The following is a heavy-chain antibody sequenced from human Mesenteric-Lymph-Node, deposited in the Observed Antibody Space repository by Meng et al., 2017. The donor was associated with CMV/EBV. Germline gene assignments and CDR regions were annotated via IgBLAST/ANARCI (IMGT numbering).Heavy chain of an antibody. D-gene: IGHD5-18*01. V-gene: IGHV3-53*01. J-gene: IGHJ4*02. CDR3: AKAAMIGKYRSYYFDY. CDR1: GFTVSSNY. Sequence: GESLKISCAASGFTVSSNYMSWVRQAPGKGLEWVSVIYSGGGTYDADSVKGRFTISRDNSKNTLYLQMNSLRAEDTAVYYCAKAAMIGKYRSYYFDYWGQGTLVTVSS. CDR2: IYSGGGT.